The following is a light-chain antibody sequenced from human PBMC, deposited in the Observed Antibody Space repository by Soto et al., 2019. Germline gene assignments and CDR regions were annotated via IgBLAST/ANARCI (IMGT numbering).Light chain of an antibody. Sequence: QSALTQPPSASGSPGQSVTISCTGTSSDIGGYNSVSWYQQHPGKAPRLMIYEVNKRPSGVPDRFSGSKSGTSASLAISGLRSEDEADYHCAAWDDSLSGLWVFGGGTKVTVL. V-gene: IGLV2-8*01. CDR2: EVN. J-gene: IGLJ3*02. CDR1: SSDIGGYNS. CDR3: AAWDDSLSGLWV.